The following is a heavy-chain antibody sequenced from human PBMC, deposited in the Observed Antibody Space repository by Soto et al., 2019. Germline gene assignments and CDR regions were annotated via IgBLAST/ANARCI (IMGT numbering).Heavy chain of an antibody. D-gene: IGHD2-2*01. CDR2: ISSSGSTI. CDR3: ALPVVVPAARGRRNDY. Sequence: GGSLRLSCAASGFTFSDYYMSWIRQAPGKGLERVSYISSSGSTIYYADSVKGRFTISRDNAKNSLYLQMNSLRAEDTAVYYCALPVVVPAARGRRNDYWGQGTLVTVSS. CDR1: GFTFSDYY. V-gene: IGHV3-11*01. J-gene: IGHJ4*02.